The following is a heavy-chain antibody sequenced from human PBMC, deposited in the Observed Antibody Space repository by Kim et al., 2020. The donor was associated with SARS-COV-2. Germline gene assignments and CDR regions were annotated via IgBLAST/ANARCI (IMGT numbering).Heavy chain of an antibody. Sequence: SETLSLTCTVSGGSISSSSYYWGWIRQPPGKGLEWIGSIYYSGSTYYNPSLKSRVTISVDTSKNQFSLKLSSVTAADTAVYYCASHPYDILTGYYTALHFDYWGQGTLVTASS. D-gene: IGHD3-9*01. CDR2: IYYSGST. V-gene: IGHV4-39*01. CDR1: GGSISSSSYY. J-gene: IGHJ4*02. CDR3: ASHPYDILTGYYTALHFDY.